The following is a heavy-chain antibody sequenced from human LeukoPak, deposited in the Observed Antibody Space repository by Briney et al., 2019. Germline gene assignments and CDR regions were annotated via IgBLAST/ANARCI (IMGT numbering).Heavy chain of an antibody. D-gene: IGHD5-12*01. V-gene: IGHV1-2*02. Sequence: ASVKVSYKASGYTFTGYYMHWVRQAPGQGLEWMGWINPNSGGTNYAQKFQGRVTMTRDTSISTAYMELSRLRSDDTAVYYCARVRLRAPLNTWFDPWGQGTLVTVSS. CDR2: INPNSGGT. CDR1: GYTFTGYY. J-gene: IGHJ5*02. CDR3: ARVRLRAPLNTWFDP.